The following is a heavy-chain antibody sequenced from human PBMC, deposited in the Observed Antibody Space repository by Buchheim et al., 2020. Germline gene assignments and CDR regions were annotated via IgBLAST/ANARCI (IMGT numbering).Heavy chain of an antibody. V-gene: IGHV4-34*01. CDR1: GGSFRDYY. Sequence: QVHLEQWGGGLLKPSETLFLTCAVSGGSFRDYYWSWIRQSPGRGLEWLGEIDHSGSIPHNPSLESRVTLSVDRSRRQFSLELRSVTAADTGIYFCARENTEGSMVSGFWGRG. CDR3: ARENTEGSMVSGF. J-gene: IGHJ4*02. D-gene: IGHD2/OR15-2a*01. CDR2: IDHSGSI.